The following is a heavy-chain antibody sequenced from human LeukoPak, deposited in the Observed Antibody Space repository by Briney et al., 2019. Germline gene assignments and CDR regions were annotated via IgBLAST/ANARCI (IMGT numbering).Heavy chain of an antibody. CDR1: GGSISSSNYY. D-gene: IGHD3-22*01. CDR3: TRHWWDSSGSYFDY. J-gene: IGHJ4*02. V-gene: IGHV4-39*01. CDR2: IYYSGTT. Sequence: PSETLSLTCTVSGGSISSSNYYWGWIRQPPGKGLEWIGTIYYSGTTYYNPSLKSRVTISVDTSKNQLSLKLTSVTAADTAVFYCTRHWWDSSGSYFDYWGQGTLDPVSS.